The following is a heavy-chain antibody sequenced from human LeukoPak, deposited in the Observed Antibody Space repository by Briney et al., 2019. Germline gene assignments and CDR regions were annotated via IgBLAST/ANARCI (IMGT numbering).Heavy chain of an antibody. CDR2: ISSSSSYI. D-gene: IGHD2-2*01. CDR1: GFTFSSYA. Sequence: GGSLRLSCAASGFTFSSYAMSWVRQAPGKGLEWVSSISSSSSYIYYADSVKGRFTISRDNAKNSLYLQMNSLRAEDTAVYYCARLNPWAEWVTSGNYFDYWGQGTLVTVSS. V-gene: IGHV3-21*01. J-gene: IGHJ4*02. CDR3: ARLNPWAEWVTSGNYFDY.